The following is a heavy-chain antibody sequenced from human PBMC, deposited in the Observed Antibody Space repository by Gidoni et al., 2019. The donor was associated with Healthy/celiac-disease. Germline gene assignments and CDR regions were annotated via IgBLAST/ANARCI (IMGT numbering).Heavy chain of an antibody. Sequence: EVQLVESGGGLVKPGGSLRLSCAASGFTISSYSMNWVRQAPGKGLEWVSSISSSSSYIYYADSVKGRFTISRDNAKNSLYLQMNSLRAEDTAVYYCAREGCSGGSCYYYFDYWGQGTLVTVSS. CDR1: GFTISSYS. J-gene: IGHJ4*02. CDR3: AREGCSGGSCYYYFDY. D-gene: IGHD2-15*01. V-gene: IGHV3-21*01. CDR2: ISSSSSYI.